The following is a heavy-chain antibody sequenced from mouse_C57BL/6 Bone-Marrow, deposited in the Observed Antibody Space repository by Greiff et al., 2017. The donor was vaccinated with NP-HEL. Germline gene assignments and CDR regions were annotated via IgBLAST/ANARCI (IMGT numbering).Heavy chain of an antibody. Sequence: QVQLKQPGAELVMPGASVKLSCKASGYTFTSYWMHWVKQRPGQGLEWIGEIDPSDSYTNYNQKFKGKSTLTVDKSSSTAYMQLSSLTSEDSAVYYCARDRGGAIDYWGQGTSVTVSS. CDR1: GYTFTSYW. J-gene: IGHJ4*01. V-gene: IGHV1-69*01. CDR3: ARDRGGAIDY. CDR2: IDPSDSYT.